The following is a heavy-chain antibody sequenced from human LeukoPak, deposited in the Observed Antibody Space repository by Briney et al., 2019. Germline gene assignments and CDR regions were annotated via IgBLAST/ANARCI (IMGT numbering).Heavy chain of an antibody. CDR3: ARRKGGSYFEY. J-gene: IGHJ4*02. CDR1: GGSISSYY. Sequence: PSETLSLTCTVSGGSISSYYWSWIRQPPGKGLEWIGYIYYSGSTNYNPSLKSRVTISVDTSKNQFSLKLSSVTAADTAVYYCARRKGGSYFEYWGQGTLVTVSS. V-gene: IGHV4-59*08. CDR2: IYYSGST. D-gene: IGHD1-26*01.